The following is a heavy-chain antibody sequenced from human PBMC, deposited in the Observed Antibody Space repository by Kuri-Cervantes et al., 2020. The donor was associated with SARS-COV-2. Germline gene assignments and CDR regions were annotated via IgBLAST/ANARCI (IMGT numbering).Heavy chain of an antibody. CDR2: ITRTSSYI. V-gene: IGHV3-21*01. CDR1: GFTFSSYS. Sequence: GESLKISCAASGFTFSSYSMSWVRQAPGKGLEWVSSITRTSSYIYYADSVKGRFTISRDNAKNSLYLQMNSLRAEDTAVYYCASDHNQDAFDIWGQGTMVTVSS. CDR3: ASDHNQDAFDI. J-gene: IGHJ3*02. D-gene: IGHD1-14*01.